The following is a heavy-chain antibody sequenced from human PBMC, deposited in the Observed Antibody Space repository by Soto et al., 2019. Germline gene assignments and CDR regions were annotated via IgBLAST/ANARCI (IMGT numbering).Heavy chain of an antibody. CDR1: GGTFASYS. CDR2: IIPLLRTV. Sequence: QEELVQSGAAVKKPGSSVNVSCKASGGTFASYSITWVRQAPGQRPEWMGEIIPLLRTVNYAQKFQDRVTITGDRSTSTVYMALSSLRSDDTAVYYCARDPVDLFGYMDVWGQGTTVTVSS. V-gene: IGHV1-69*06. CDR3: ARDPVDLFGYMDV. J-gene: IGHJ6*02. D-gene: IGHD6-25*01.